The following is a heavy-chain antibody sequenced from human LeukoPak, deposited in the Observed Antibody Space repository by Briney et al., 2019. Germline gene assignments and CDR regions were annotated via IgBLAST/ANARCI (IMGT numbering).Heavy chain of an antibody. D-gene: IGHD3-22*01. Sequence: PGGSLRLSCAASGFTFSSYGMHWVRQAPGKGLEWVAVISYDGGNKYYADSVKGRFTISRDNSKNTLYLQMNSLRAEDTAVYYCAKDLSDSGYFQFMDLWGQGTTVTVSS. CDR3: AKDLSDSGYFQFMDL. J-gene: IGHJ6*02. V-gene: IGHV3-30*18. CDR2: ISYDGGNK. CDR1: GFTFSSYG.